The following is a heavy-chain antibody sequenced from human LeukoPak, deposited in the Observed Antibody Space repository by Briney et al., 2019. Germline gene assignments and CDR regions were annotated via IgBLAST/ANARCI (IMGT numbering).Heavy chain of an antibody. CDR3: ARGQYTDGLSY. CDR1: GFTFSAYW. Sequence: GGSLRLSCAASGFTFSAYWMTWVRQAPGKGLEWVAIIKPDGSEKYYVDSVKGRFTISRDNAENSLFLQMNGLRPEDTAVFYCARGQYTDGLSYWGQGTLVTVSS. CDR2: IKPDGSEK. D-gene: IGHD5-24*01. V-gene: IGHV3-7*03. J-gene: IGHJ4*02.